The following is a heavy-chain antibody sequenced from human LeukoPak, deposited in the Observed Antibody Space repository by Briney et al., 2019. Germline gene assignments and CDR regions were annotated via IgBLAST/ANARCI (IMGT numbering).Heavy chain of an antibody. CDR3: ARGGYSRSWYHFDY. Sequence: GGSLRLSCAASGFTFSSYWMSWVRQAPGKGLEWVSVIYSGGTTNYADSVKGRFTISRDNSKNTLFLQMNSLRAEDTAVYYCARGGYSRSWYHFDYWGQGTLVTVSS. J-gene: IGHJ4*02. D-gene: IGHD6-13*01. V-gene: IGHV3-53*01. CDR2: IYSGGTT. CDR1: GFTFSSYW.